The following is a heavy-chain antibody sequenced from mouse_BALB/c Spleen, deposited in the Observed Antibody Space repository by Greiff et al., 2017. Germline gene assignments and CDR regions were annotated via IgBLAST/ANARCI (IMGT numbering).Heavy chain of an antibody. D-gene: IGHD2-10*01. Sequence: EVHLVESGGGLVQPGGSLRLSCATSGFTFTDYYMSWVRQPPGKALEWLGFIRNKANGYTTEYSASVKGRFTISRDNSQSILYLQMNTLRAEDSATYYCARDTSYYGNFDYWGQGTTLTVSS. CDR1: GFTFTDYY. CDR3: ARDTSYYGNFDY. V-gene: IGHV7-3*02. J-gene: IGHJ2*01. CDR2: IRNKANGYTT.